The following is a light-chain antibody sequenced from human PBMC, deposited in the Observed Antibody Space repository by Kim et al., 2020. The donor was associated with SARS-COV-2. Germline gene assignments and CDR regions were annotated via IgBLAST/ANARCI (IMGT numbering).Light chain of an antibody. CDR3: QVWDSSTAV. J-gene: IGLJ3*02. Sequence: SVALGKTARITCGGNNIGSKNVHWYQQKPGQAPVLVIYRDSNRPSGIPERFSGSNSGNTATLTISRAQAGDEADYYCQVWDSSTAVFGGGTQLTV. CDR2: RDS. V-gene: IGLV3-9*01. CDR1: NIGSKN.